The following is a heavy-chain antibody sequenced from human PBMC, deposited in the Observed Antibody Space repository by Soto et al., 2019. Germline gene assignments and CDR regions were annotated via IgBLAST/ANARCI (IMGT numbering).Heavy chain of an antibody. CDR3: AGRYNYDSSGLDP. CDR1: GFIFSDYY. V-gene: IGHV3-11*01. J-gene: IGHJ5*02. CDR2: ISPSGSSI. D-gene: IGHD3-22*01. Sequence: QVQLVESGGGLVKPGGSLRLSCAASGFIFSDYYMSWVRQAPGKGLEWVSYISPSGSSIYYADSVKGRFTISRDNAENSLFLKMNSLRAEDTAIYYCAGRYNYDSSGLDPWGQGTLVTVSS.